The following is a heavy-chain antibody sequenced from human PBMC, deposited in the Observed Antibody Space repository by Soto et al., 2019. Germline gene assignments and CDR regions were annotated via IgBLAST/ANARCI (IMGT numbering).Heavy chain of an antibody. CDR3: ARIITYSSGWYNYYYYGMDV. CDR2: IFSNDEK. V-gene: IGHV2-26*01. D-gene: IGHD6-19*01. CDR1: GFSLSNARMG. Sequence: QVTLKESGPVLVKPTETLTLTCTVSGFSLSNARMGVSWIRQPPGKALEWLAHIFSNDEKSYSTSLKSRLTISKDTSKSQVVLTMTNMDPGDTATYYCARIITYSSGWYNYYYYGMDVWGQGTTVTVSS. J-gene: IGHJ6*02.